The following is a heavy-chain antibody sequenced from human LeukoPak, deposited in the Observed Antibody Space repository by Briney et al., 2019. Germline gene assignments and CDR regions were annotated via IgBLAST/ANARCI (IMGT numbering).Heavy chain of an antibody. D-gene: IGHD6-19*01. CDR2: INPHSGGT. CDR1: VYIFTDYY. V-gene: IGHV1-2*02. CDR3: ARGGPGRSGWFFDY. J-gene: IGHJ4*02. Sequence: ASVNVSCKASVYIFTDYYMHWVRQAPGQGLEWMGWINPHSGGTKYAQKFQGRVTMTRDTSITTAYMEVSRLRSDDTAVYYCARGGPGRSGWFFDYWGQGTLVSVSS.